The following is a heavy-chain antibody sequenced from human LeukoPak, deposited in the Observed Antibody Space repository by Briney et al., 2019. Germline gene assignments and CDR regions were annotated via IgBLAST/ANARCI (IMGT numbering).Heavy chain of an antibody. CDR1: GFTFSIYW. V-gene: IGHV3-66*02. CDR3: TREIRKNYRYYFDY. J-gene: IGHJ4*02. CDR2: IYSGGST. D-gene: IGHD1-7*01. Sequence: PGGSLRLSCAASGFTFSIYWMHWVRQAPGKGLVWVSVIYSGGSTYYADSMKGRFTASRDNSKNTLYLQMNSLRAEDTAVYYCTREIRKNYRYYFDYWGQGTLVTVSS.